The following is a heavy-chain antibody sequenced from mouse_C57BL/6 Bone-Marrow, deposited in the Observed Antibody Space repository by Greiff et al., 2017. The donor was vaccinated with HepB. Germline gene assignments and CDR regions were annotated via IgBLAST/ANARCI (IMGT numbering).Heavy chain of an antibody. CDR3: ARGITTVWYFDV. Sequence: QVQLQQPGAELVMPGASVKLSCKASGYTFTSYWMHWVKQRPGQGLEWIGEIDPSDSYTNYNQKFKGKSTLTVDKSSSTAYMQRSSLTSEDSAVYYCARGITTVWYFDVWGTGTTVTVSS. J-gene: IGHJ1*03. CDR2: IDPSDSYT. D-gene: IGHD1-1*01. V-gene: IGHV1-69*01. CDR1: GYTFTSYW.